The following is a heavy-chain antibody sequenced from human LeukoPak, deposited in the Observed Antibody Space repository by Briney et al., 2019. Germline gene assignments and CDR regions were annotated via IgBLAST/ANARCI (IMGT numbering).Heavy chain of an antibody. CDR1: SGPFSGYY. Sequence: SETLSLTCAVYSGPFSGYYWSWIRQPPGKGLEWLGEINHSGSTNYNPSLKSRVTISVDTSKNQFSLKLTSVTVADTALYYCARVVSGLVVPPTRGDYFDSWGQGTVVTVSS. D-gene: IGHD2-2*01. J-gene: IGHJ4*02. CDR2: INHSGST. CDR3: ARVVSGLVVPPTRGDYFDS. V-gene: IGHV4-34*01.